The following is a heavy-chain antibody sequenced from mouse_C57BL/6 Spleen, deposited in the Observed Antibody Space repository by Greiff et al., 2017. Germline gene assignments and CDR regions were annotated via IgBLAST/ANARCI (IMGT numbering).Heavy chain of an antibody. CDR3: ARDGDYARFDY. CDR1: GFTFSSYA. CDR2: ISDGGSYT. D-gene: IGHD2-4*01. V-gene: IGHV5-4*01. J-gene: IGHJ2*01. Sequence: EVMLVESGGGLVKPGGSLKLSCAASGFTFSSYAMSWVRQTPEKRLEWVATISDGGSYTYYPDNVKGRFTISRDNAKNNLYLQMSHLKSEDTAMYYCARDGDYARFDYWGQGTTLTVSS.